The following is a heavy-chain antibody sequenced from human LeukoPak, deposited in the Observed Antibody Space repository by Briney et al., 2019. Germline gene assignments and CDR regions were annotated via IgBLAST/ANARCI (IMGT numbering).Heavy chain of an antibody. D-gene: IGHD6-13*01. J-gene: IGHJ4*02. CDR3: ARGISAAAPFDY. CDR2: ISSSGSTI. Sequence: GGSLRLSCAASGFTFSDYYMSWLRQAPGKGLEWVSYISSSGSTIYYADSVKGRFTISGDNAKNSLYLQMNSLRAEDTAVYYCARGISAAAPFDYWGQGTLVTVSS. CDR1: GFTFSDYY. V-gene: IGHV3-11*01.